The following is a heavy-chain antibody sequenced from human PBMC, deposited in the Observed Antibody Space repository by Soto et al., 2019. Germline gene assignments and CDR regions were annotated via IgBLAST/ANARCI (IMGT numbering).Heavy chain of an antibody. J-gene: IGHJ4*02. CDR3: ARGRDYAARHQLLYSFDY. Sequence: QVQLQQWGAGLLKPSETLSLTCAVYGGSFSGYYWSWIRQPPGKGLEWIGEINHSGSTNYNPSLKSRVTISVDTSKNQFSLKLSSVTAADTAVYYCARGRDYAARHQLLYSFDYWGQGTLVTVSS. D-gene: IGHD2-2*01. V-gene: IGHV4-34*01. CDR2: INHSGST. CDR1: GGSFSGYY.